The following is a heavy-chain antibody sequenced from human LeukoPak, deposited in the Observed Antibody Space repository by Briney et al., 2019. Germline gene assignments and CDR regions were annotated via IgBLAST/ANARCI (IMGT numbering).Heavy chain of an antibody. V-gene: IGHV3-23*01. CDR1: GFTFSSYA. D-gene: IGHD5-18*01. CDR3: AKDYTAMAYGLADY. J-gene: IGHJ4*02. Sequence: GGSLRLSCAASGFTFSSYAMSWVRQAPGKGLEWVSAISGSGGSTYYADSVKGRFTISRDNSKNTLYLQMNSLRAEDTAVYYRAKDYTAMAYGLADYWGQGTLVTVSS. CDR2: ISGSGGST.